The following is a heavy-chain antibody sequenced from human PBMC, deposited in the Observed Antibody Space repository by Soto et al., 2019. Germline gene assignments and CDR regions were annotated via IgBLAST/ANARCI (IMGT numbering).Heavy chain of an antibody. CDR1: GYTLTTYY. Sequence: ASVKVSCKASGYTLTTYYIHWVRQAPGQGLEWMGMINPTGGSTSYAQKFQGRVTMTRDTSTSTVYMELSSLRSEDTAVYYCARNVNSGLDYWGQGTLVTVSS. CDR3: ARNVNSGLDY. V-gene: IGHV1-46*01. CDR2: INPTGGST. D-gene: IGHD1-26*01. J-gene: IGHJ4*02.